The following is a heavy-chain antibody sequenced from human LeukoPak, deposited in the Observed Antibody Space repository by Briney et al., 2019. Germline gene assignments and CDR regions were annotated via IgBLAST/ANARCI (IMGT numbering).Heavy chain of an antibody. V-gene: IGHV3-21*01. D-gene: IGHD6-19*01. Sequence: GGSLRLSCAASGFTFSSYAMSWVRQAPGKGLEWVSSISSSSSYIYYADSVKGRFTISRDNAKNSLYLQMNSLRAEDTAVYYCARESYSSGWAPGTFDYWGQGTLVTVSS. J-gene: IGHJ4*02. CDR1: GFTFSSYA. CDR2: ISSSSSYI. CDR3: ARESYSSGWAPGTFDY.